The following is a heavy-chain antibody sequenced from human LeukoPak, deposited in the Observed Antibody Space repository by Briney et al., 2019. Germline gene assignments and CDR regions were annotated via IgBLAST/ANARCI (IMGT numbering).Heavy chain of an antibody. CDR2: ISGRGDSR. V-gene: IGHV3-23*01. CDR1: GFTFSSYA. Sequence: GGSLRLSCAASGFTFSSYAMSWVRQAPGKGLEWVSAISGRGDSRYYANSVQGRFTISRDNSKNTLYLQMNSLRAEDTAVYYCAKGFWSAYYRAEYFHHWGQGTLVTVSS. J-gene: IGHJ1*01. CDR3: AKGFWSAYYRAEYFHH. D-gene: IGHD3-3*01.